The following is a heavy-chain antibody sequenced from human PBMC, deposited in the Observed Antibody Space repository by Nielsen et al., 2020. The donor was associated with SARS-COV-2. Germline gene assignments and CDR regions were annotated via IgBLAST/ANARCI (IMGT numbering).Heavy chain of an antibody. Sequence: SETLSLTCAVSGGSISSSNWWSWVRQPPGKGLEWIGEINHSGSTNYNPSLKSRVTISVDTSKNQFSLKLSSVTAADTAVYYCARIIAAAGNTTNPKYYYYGMDVWGQGTTVTVSS. CDR1: GGSISSSNW. J-gene: IGHJ6*02. CDR3: ARIIAAAGNTTNPKYYYYGMDV. CDR2: INHSGST. V-gene: IGHV4-4*02. D-gene: IGHD6-13*01.